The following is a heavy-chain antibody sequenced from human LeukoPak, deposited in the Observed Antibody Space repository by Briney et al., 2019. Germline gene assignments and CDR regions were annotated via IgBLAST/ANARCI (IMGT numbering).Heavy chain of an antibody. J-gene: IGHJ6*02. V-gene: IGHV1-46*01. CDR2: INPSGGST. Sequence: ASVKVSCKASGYSFTGYYMHWVRQAPGQGLEWMGIINPSGGSTSYAQKLQGRVTMTRDTSTSTVYMELSSLRSEDAAVYYCASPVVPAAVTPYYNYYGMDVWGQGTTVTVSS. CDR1: GYSFTGYY. CDR3: ASPVVPAAVTPYYNYYGMDV. D-gene: IGHD2-2*01.